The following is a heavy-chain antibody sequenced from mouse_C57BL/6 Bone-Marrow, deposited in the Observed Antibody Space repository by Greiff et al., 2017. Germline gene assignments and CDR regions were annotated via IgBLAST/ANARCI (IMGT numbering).Heavy chain of an antibody. CDR1: GYTFTSYW. CDR2: IYPGSGST. CDR3: ARWGWLLLYAMDY. V-gene: IGHV1-55*01. Sequence: VQLQQPGAELVKPGASVKMSCKASGYTFTSYWITWVKQRPGQGLEWIGDIYPGSGSTNYNEKFKSKATLTVDTSSSTAYMQLSSLTSEDSAVYYCARWGWLLLYAMDYWGHGTSVTVSS. D-gene: IGHD2-3*01. J-gene: IGHJ4*01.